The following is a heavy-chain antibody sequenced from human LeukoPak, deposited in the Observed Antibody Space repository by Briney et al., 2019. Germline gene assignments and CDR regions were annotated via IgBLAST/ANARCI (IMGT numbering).Heavy chain of an antibody. J-gene: IGHJ5*02. V-gene: IGHV3-7*01. CDR2: IKHDGSEK. CDR1: GFTFSTSW. D-gene: IGHD3-10*01. CDR3: ARDYVSGSFGP. Sequence: GGSLRLSCAASGFTFSTSWMTWVRQAPGKGLEFVANIKHDGSEKYYVDSVQGRFTISRDNAKNTVYLQMNSLRAEDTAVYYCARDYVSGSFGPWGQGTLVTVSS.